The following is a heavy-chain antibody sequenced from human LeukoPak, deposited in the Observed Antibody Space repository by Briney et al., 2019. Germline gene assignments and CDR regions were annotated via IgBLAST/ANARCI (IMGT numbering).Heavy chain of an antibody. J-gene: IGHJ4*02. CDR3: ARDPVAGDVFDY. CDR2: ISSSSTSI. V-gene: IGHV3-21*01. D-gene: IGHD6-19*01. CDR1: GFTFSDYR. Sequence: GGSLRLSCAASGFTFSDYRMMWVRQAPRKGLEWVSSISSSSTSIYYADSVKGRFTISRDNAKNSLYLQMNSLRAEDTAVYYCARDPVAGDVFDYWGQGTLVTVSS.